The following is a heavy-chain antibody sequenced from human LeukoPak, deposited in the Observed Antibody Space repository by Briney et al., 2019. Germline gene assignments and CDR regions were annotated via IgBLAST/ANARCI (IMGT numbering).Heavy chain of an antibody. CDR3: AADPYYYDSSGYSNWFDP. CDR1: GYTFTGYY. D-gene: IGHD3-22*01. V-gene: IGHV1-2*02. CDR2: INPNSGGT. Sequence: ASVKVSCKASGYTFTGYYMHWVRQAPGQGLEWMGWINPNSGGTKYAQKFQGRVTMTRDMSTSTAYMELSSLRSEDTAVYYCAADPYYYDSSGYSNWFDPWGQGTLVTVSS. J-gene: IGHJ5*02.